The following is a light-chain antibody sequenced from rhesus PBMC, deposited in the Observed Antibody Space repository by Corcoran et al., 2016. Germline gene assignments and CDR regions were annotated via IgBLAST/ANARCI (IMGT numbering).Light chain of an antibody. J-gene: IGKJ2*01. CDR1: ENVNNY. Sequence: DIQMTQSPSSLSASVGDRVTITCRASENVNNYLHWYQQKPGKAPKLLIYKASTLQSGVPSRFSGSGSGTDFPLTISSLQPEDFATYYCQHSYGTPYSFGQGTKVEIK. V-gene: IGKV1-74*01. CDR3: QHSYGTPYS. CDR2: KAS.